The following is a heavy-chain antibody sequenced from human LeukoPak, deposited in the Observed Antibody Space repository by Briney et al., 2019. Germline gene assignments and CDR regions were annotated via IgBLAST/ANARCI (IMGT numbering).Heavy chain of an antibody. J-gene: IGHJ4*02. CDR3: ARGFHDILTGYWGPSYYFDY. CDR2: IWYDGSNK. Sequence: GRSLRLSCAASGFTFSSYGMHWVRQAPGKGLEWVAVIWYDGSNKYYADSVKGRFTISRDNSKNTLYLQMNSLRAEDTAVYYCARGFHDILTGYWGPSYYFDYWGQGTLVTVSS. CDR1: GFTFSSYG. D-gene: IGHD3-9*01. V-gene: IGHV3-33*01.